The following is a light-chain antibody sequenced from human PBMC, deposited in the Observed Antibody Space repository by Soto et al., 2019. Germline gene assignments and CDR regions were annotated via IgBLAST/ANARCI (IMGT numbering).Light chain of an antibody. Sequence: DIHLTQSPSTLSASVGDRVTITCRASQSISILLAWYQQKPGKAPNLLIYATSTLETGVSSRFSGSGSGTEFTLTISSLQADDSATYYCQHCKDFSWTFGQGTKVEIK. J-gene: IGKJ1*01. CDR3: QHCKDFSWT. CDR1: QSISIL. CDR2: ATS. V-gene: IGKV1-5*03.